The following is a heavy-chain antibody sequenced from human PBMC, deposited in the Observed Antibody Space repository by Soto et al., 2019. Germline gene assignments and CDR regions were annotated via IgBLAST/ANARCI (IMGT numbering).Heavy chain of an antibody. Sequence: GASVKVSCKTSGGTFSSYAITWVRQAPGQGLEWMGGIVPIVDTSTYAQKFQGRVTITADESTSTVYMELSRLRSDDTAVYYCVRLGTFPRSPDYRGHGTSVTVSS. V-gene: IGHV1-69*13. CDR1: GGTFSSYA. J-gene: IGHJ4*01. CDR2: IVPIVDTS. D-gene: IGHD1-1*01. CDR3: VRLGTFPRSPDY.